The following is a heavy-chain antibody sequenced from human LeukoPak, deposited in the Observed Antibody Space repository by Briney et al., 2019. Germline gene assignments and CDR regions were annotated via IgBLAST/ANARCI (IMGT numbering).Heavy chain of an antibody. J-gene: IGHJ4*02. CDR2: SSSDGSST. Sequence: PGGSLRLSCVASGFTFSNYWMHWVRQAPGKGLVWVSRSSSDGSSTVYADSVEGRFTISRDNAKNTLYLEMNSLRVEDTAVYYCVRDGDSTVDFDYWGQGALVTVSP. D-gene: IGHD4-23*01. CDR1: GFTFSNYW. V-gene: IGHV3-74*01. CDR3: VRDGDSTVDFDY.